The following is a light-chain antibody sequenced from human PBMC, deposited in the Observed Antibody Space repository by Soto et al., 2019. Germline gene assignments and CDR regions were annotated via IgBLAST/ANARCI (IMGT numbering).Light chain of an antibody. J-gene: IGKJ4*01. CDR3: QQYKDCPPLT. CDR2: GAS. V-gene: IGKV3D-15*01. CDR1: QNVNIN. Sequence: EIVMTQSPVTLSVSPGERVTLSCRASQNVNINLAWYQQRPGQAPRVLIYGASNRASGIPDRFSGSGSGTDFTLTISSLEPDDFALYYCQQYKDCPPLTFGGGTRVEIK.